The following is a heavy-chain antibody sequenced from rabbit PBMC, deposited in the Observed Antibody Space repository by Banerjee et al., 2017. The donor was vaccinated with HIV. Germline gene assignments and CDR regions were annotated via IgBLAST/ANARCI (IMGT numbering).Heavy chain of an antibody. CDR2: IDPVFGIT. D-gene: IGHD1-1*01. CDR1: GFTLSTYY. CDR3: ARDPAYASGSGAYIPYL. J-gene: IGHJ4*01. V-gene: IGHV1S7*01. Sequence: QLKESGGGLVQPGGSLKLSCKASGFTLSTYYMNWVRQAPGKGLEWIGYIDPVFGITYYASWVNGRFSISRENAQNTVFLQMSSLTAADTATYFCARDPAYASGSGAYIPYLWGQGTLVTVS.